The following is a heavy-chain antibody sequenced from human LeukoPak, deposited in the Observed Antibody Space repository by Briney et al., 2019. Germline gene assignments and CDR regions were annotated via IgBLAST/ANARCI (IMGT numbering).Heavy chain of an antibody. CDR3: AREMRTSRGGLDY. CDR2: INPNSGGT. Sequence: ASVKVSCKASGYTFTGYYMHWVRRAPGQGLEWMGRINPNSGGTNYAQKFQGRVTMTRDTSISTAYMELSRLRSDDTAVYYCAREMRTSRGGLDYWGQGTLVTVSS. CDR1: GYTFTGYY. J-gene: IGHJ4*02. V-gene: IGHV1-2*06. D-gene: IGHD5-24*01.